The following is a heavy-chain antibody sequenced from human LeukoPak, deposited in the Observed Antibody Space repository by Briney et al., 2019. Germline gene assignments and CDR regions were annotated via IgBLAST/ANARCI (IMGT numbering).Heavy chain of an antibody. J-gene: IGHJ6*03. V-gene: IGHV4-34*01. CDR2: INHSGST. Sequence: PSETLSLTCAVYGGSFSGYYWSWIRQPPGKGLEWIGEINHSGSTNYNPSLKSRVTISVDTSKNQFSLKLSSVTAADTAVYYCARLDSSGWPYYYYYMDVWGKGTTVTISS. D-gene: IGHD6-19*01. CDR1: GGSFSGYY. CDR3: ARLDSSGWPYYYYYMDV.